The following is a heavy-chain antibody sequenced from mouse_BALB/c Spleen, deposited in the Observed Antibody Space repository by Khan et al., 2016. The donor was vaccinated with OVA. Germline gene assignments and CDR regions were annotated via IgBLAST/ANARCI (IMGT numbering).Heavy chain of an antibody. Sequence: QVQLKQSGAELVRPGASVKLSCKASGYTFTSYWMNWVKQRPGHGLEWIGRIDPSDSETHYNQMFKDKATLTVDKSSSTAYMKLSSLTYEDSAVYYCARREKYGYDPSWFAYWGQGTLVTVSA. CDR1: GYTFTSYW. CDR2: IDPSDSET. CDR3: ARREKYGYDPSWFAY. V-gene: IGHV1-61*01. D-gene: IGHD2-2*01. J-gene: IGHJ3*01.